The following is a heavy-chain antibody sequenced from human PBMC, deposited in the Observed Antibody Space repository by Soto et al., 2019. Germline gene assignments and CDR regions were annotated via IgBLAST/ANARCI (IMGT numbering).Heavy chain of an antibody. CDR1: GGTFSSLG. Sequence: QVQLLQSGAEVKRPGSSVKVSCEASGGTFSSLGFTWVRQAPVQGLEWMGGIIPISGRTTFAQKFQGRVTICADASKRTIYMELTTLTSNDTAIYYCATRGTQGRWLECADNWGQGTLVTVSS. CDR3: ATRGTQGRWLECADN. J-gene: IGHJ4*02. V-gene: IGHV1-69*01. CDR2: IIPISGRT. D-gene: IGHD5-12*01.